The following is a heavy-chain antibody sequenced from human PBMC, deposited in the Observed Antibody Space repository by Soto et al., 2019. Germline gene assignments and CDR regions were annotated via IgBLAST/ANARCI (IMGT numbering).Heavy chain of an antibody. CDR2: IRSKAYGGTT. CDR1: GFTFGDYA. CDR3: TSGTTPADYYYYGMDV. Sequence: GGSLRLSCTASGFTFGDYAMSWFRQAPGKGLEWVGFIRSKAYGGTTEYAASVKGRFTISRDDSKSIAYLQMNSLKTEDTAVYYCTSGTTPADYYYYGMDVWGQGTTVTVSS. J-gene: IGHJ6*02. V-gene: IGHV3-49*03.